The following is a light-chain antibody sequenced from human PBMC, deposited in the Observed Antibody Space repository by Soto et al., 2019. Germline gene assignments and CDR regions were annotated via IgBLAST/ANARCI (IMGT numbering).Light chain of an antibody. CDR3: QQYNNWPLT. CDR1: QSVSSN. Sequence: EIVMTPSPATLSVSPGERATRSCRASQSVSSNLAWYQQKPGQAPRPLIYGASTRATSIPARFSGSGSGTEFTLTISSLQSEDCAVYYCQQYNNWPLTFGGGTKVEIK. V-gene: IGKV3-15*01. J-gene: IGKJ4*01. CDR2: GAS.